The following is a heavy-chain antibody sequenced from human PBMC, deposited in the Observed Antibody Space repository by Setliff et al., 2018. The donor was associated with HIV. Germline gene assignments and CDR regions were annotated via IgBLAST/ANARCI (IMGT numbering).Heavy chain of an antibody. CDR2: INAGNGHT. J-gene: IGHJ5*02. CDR1: GYTFTSYT. D-gene: IGHD3-3*01. Sequence: ASVKVSCKASGYTFTSYTMNWVRQAPGQRLEWMGWINAGNGHTEYSQKFQDRVTITTYTPATITYMELSSLTSEDTAVYYCARGRGTIFGVVIKGSWFDPWGQGTLVTVSS. CDR3: ARGRGTIFGVVIKGSWFDP. V-gene: IGHV1-3*01.